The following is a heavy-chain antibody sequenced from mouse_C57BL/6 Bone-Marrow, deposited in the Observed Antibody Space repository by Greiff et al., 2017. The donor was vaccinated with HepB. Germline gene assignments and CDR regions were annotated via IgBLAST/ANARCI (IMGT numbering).Heavy chain of an antibody. CDR1: GFSLTSYG. CDR3: AGSYYYGSSYWFAY. Sequence: VQLVESGPGLVQPSQSLSITCTVSGFSLTSYGVHWVRQSPGKGLEWLGVIWSGGSTDYNAAFISRLSISKDNSKSQVFFKMNSLQADDTAIYYCAGSYYYGSSYWFAYWGQGTLVTVSA. V-gene: IGHV2-2*01. D-gene: IGHD1-1*01. CDR2: IWSGGST. J-gene: IGHJ3*01.